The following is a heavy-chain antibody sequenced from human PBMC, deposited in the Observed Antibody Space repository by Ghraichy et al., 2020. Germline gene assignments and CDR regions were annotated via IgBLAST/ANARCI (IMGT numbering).Heavy chain of an antibody. J-gene: IGHJ4*02. V-gene: IGHV3-7*01. CDR2: IKQDGSEK. CDR1: GFTFGSNW. D-gene: IGHD1-26*01. CDR3: ARAVHRVGPYLDY. Sequence: LSLTCAASGFTFGSNWMTWVRQAPGKGLEWVGNIKQDGSEKYYVGSVKGRFSISRDNAKNSLYLQMNSLRDEDTAVYYCARAVHRVGPYLDYWGQGTLVTDSS.